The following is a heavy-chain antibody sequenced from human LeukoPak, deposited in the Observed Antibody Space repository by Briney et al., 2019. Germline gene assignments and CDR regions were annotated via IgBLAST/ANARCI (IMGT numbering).Heavy chain of an antibody. CDR2: IESDGTKE. V-gene: IGHV3-30*02. CDR1: GFRFSSYD. J-gene: IGHJ4*02. Sequence: GGPLRLSCAASGFRFSSYDIHWVRQAPGKGLEWVTFIESDGTKEYYADSVKGRFTISRDNSKNTVHVQMNTLRAEDTAVYYCAKEGSGWYYLDYWGQGTVVTVSS. D-gene: IGHD6-19*01. CDR3: AKEGSGWYYLDY.